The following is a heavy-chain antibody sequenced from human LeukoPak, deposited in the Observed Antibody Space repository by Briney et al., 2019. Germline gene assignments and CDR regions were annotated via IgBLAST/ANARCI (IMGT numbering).Heavy chain of an antibody. CDR3: ARDRAHMVRGVRDAFDI. D-gene: IGHD3-10*01. CDR2: IYTSGST. J-gene: IGHJ3*02. Sequence: SETLSLTCTVSGGSISSGSYYWSWIRQPAGKGLEWIGRIYTSGSTNYNPSLKSRVTISVDTSKNQFSLKLSSVTAADTAVYYCARDRAHMVRGVRDAFDIWGQGTMVTVSS. CDR1: GGSISSGSYY. V-gene: IGHV4-61*02.